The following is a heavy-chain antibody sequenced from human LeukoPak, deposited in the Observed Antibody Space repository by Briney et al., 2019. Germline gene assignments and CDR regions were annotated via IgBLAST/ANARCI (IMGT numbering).Heavy chain of an antibody. J-gene: IGHJ4*02. CDR2: IYSDGST. D-gene: IGHD1-26*01. CDR3: TRSVSGSYPIVH. Sequence: GGPLRLSCAPSGFTVSSNYMSWVRQAPGKGLEWVSIIYSDGSTYYADSVRGRFSISRDNSKNTVYLQMNSLRAEDTAVYYCTRSVSGSYPIVHWGQGTLVTVSS. CDR1: GFTVSSNY. V-gene: IGHV3-53*01.